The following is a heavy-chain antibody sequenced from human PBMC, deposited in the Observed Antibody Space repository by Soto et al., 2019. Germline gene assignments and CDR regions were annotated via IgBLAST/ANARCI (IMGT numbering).Heavy chain of an antibody. V-gene: IGHV3-23*01. Sequence: GGSLRLSCAASGFTFSNYAMTWVRQAPGQGLEWVSDITGSGGGTYFVDSGKGRFTVSGDNSKNTVYRQMNSLRAEDTAVYYSARDQSWGSNWYYMDVWGKGTTVTVSS. CDR3: ARDQSWGSNWYYMDV. CDR2: ITGSGGGT. J-gene: IGHJ6*03. D-gene: IGHD7-27*01. CDR1: GFTFSNYA.